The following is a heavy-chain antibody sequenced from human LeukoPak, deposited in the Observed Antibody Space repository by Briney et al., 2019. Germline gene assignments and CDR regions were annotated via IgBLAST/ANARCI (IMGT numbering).Heavy chain of an antibody. D-gene: IGHD3-16*02. Sequence: PSETLSLTCTVSGGSISSGDYYWNWIRQPPGKGLEWIGFISDSGSTYYNPSLKSRLTISLDTSKNQFSLKLSSVTAADTAVYYCVSWGNYRSLDYWGQGTLVTVSS. CDR3: VSWGNYRSLDY. V-gene: IGHV4-30-4*08. CDR2: ISDSGST. CDR1: GGSISSGDYY. J-gene: IGHJ4*02.